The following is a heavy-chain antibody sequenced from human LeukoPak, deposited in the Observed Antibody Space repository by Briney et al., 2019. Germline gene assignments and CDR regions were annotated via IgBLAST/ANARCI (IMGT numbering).Heavy chain of an antibody. CDR2: IYHSGST. J-gene: IGHJ4*02. Sequence: SETLSLTCTVSGYSISSGYYWGWIRQPPGKGLEWIGSIYHSGSTYYNPSLKSRVTISADTSKNQFSLKLSSVTAADTAVYYCARAIGYYYDSSGWYFDYWGQGTLVTVSS. CDR3: ARAIGYYYDSSGWYFDY. V-gene: IGHV4-38-2*02. D-gene: IGHD3-22*01. CDR1: GYSISSGYY.